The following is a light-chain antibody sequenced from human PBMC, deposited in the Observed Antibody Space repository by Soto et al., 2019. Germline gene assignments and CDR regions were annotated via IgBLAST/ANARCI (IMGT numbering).Light chain of an antibody. CDR1: SSNIGSNT. Sequence: QSVLTQPPSVSATPGQRITISCSGSSSNIGSNTVNWFQQLPGAAPKLLIYTNNRRPSGVPDRFSGSKSGTSASLAISGLQSEDEADYYCAAWDDSLNGVVFGGGTKLTVL. V-gene: IGLV1-44*01. J-gene: IGLJ2*01. CDR3: AAWDDSLNGVV. CDR2: TNN.